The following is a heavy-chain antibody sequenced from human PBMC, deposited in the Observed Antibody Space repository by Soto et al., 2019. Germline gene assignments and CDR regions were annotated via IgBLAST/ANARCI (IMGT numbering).Heavy chain of an antibody. CDR3: ARGGSSDWQVALDI. CDR2: IKHGGSS. V-gene: IGHV4-34*01. J-gene: IGHJ3*02. CDR1: AGSFSHYY. D-gene: IGHD6-19*01. Sequence: QVQQQPWGAGLLKPSETLSLTCTVYAGSFSHYYWNWIRQSPGKGLEWIGKIKHGGSSSYNPYLRSRGSISVDMSTNQFSLTLSSVTAADTAVYYCARGGSSDWQVALDIWGQGTMVPVSS.